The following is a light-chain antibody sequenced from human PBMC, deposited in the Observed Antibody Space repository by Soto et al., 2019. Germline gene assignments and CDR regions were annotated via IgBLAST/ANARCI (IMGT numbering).Light chain of an antibody. J-gene: IGKJ5*01. V-gene: IGKV3-20*01. CDR3: QQYGSSPST. Sequence: EIVLTQSPVTLSLSPGERATLSCRASQSVSSSYLAWYQQKPGQAPRLLIYGASSRATGIPDRFSGSGSGTDFTLTIIRLEPEDFAVYYCQQYGSSPSTFGPGTRLEIK. CDR1: QSVSSSY. CDR2: GAS.